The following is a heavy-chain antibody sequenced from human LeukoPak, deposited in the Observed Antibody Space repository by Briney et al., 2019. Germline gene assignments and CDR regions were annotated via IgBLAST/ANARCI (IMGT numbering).Heavy chain of an antibody. D-gene: IGHD3-10*01. CDR3: AREAVAGGSGSNYYYYGADV. CDR1: GGSISSYY. Sequence: SETLSLTCTVSGGSISSYYWSWIRQPPGKGLEWIGYIYYSGSTNYNPSLKSRVTISVDTSKNQFSLKLTSVTAADTAVYYCAREAVAGGSGSNYYYYGADVWGQGTTVTVSS. V-gene: IGHV4-59*01. J-gene: IGHJ6*02. CDR2: IYYSGST.